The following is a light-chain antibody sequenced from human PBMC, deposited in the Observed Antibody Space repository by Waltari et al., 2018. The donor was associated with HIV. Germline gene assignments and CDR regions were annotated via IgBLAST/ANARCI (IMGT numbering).Light chain of an antibody. CDR1: SSNIGTNY. CDR2: RSN. Sequence: QSVLTQPPSASGTPGQRVTISCSGSSSNIGTNYVYWYQQLPGTAPKLLIYRSNQLPSGVPDRFSGSKAGTSASLAISGLRSEDEADYYCAAWRDSLSAVVFGGGTKLTVL. V-gene: IGLV1-47*01. J-gene: IGLJ2*01. CDR3: AAWRDSLSAVV.